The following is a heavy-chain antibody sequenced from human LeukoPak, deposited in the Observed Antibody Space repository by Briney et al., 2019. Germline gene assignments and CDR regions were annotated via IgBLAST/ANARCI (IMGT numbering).Heavy chain of an antibody. CDR3: AKDSSADDSSGYSYYFDY. CDR1: GFTFSSYG. J-gene: IGHJ4*02. D-gene: IGHD3-22*01. Sequence: PGGSLRLSCAASGFTFSSYGMHWVRQAPGKGLEWVAVISFDATNKYYADSVKGRFTISRDNSKNTLYLQMTSLRAEDTAVYYYAKDSSADDSSGYSYYFDYWGQGTLVTVSS. CDR2: ISFDATNK. V-gene: IGHV3-30*18.